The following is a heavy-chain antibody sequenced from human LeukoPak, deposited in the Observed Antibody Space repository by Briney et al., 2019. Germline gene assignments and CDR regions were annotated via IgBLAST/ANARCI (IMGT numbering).Heavy chain of an antibody. V-gene: IGHV1-24*01. CDR3: ATVILVPAAIEDDAFDI. CDR2: FDPEDGET. CDR1: GYTLTELS. Sequence: ASVKVSCKVSGYTLTELSMHWVRQAPGKGLEWMGGFDPEDGETIYAQKFQGRVTMAEDTSTDTAYMELSSLRSEDTAVYYCATVILVPAAIEDDAFDIWGQGTMVTVSS. J-gene: IGHJ3*02. D-gene: IGHD2-2*01.